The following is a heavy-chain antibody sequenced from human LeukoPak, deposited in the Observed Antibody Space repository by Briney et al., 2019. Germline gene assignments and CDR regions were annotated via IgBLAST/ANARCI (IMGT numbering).Heavy chain of an antibody. V-gene: IGHV1-2*02. Sequence: ASVKVSCKASGYTFTCYYMHWVRQAPGQGLEWMGLINPNSGGTNYAQKFQGRVTMTRDTSISTAYMELSRLRSDDTAVYYCAHEGAHCSITSCYKNWFDPWGQGTLVTVPS. CDR1: GYTFTCYY. D-gene: IGHD2-2*02. J-gene: IGHJ5*02. CDR3: AHEGAHCSITSCYKNWFDP. CDR2: INPNSGGT.